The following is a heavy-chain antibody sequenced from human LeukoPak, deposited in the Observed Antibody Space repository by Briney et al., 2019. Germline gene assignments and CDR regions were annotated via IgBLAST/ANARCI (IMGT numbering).Heavy chain of an antibody. CDR1: GGSFSGYY. D-gene: IGHD2-2*01. Sequence: SETLSLTCAVYGGSFSGYYWSWIRQPPGKGLEWIGEINHSGSTNYNPSLKSRVTISVDTSKNQFSLKLSSVTAADTAVYYCARYVVVPAAMSFRVTRFGMDVWGQGTTVTVSS. V-gene: IGHV4-34*01. J-gene: IGHJ6*02. CDR2: INHSGST. CDR3: ARYVVVPAAMSFRVTRFGMDV.